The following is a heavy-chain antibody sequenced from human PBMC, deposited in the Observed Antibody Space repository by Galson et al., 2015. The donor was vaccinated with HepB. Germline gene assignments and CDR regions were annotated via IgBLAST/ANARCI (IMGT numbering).Heavy chain of an antibody. Sequence: SLRLSCAASTFIFSTYSMNWVRQAPGKGLEWVSYISSSSTTIYYADSVKGRFTISRDNAKSSLYLQMNSLRAEDTALYYCARAALGWFDPWGQGTQVTVSS. V-gene: IGHV3-48*04. CDR3: ARAALGWFDP. D-gene: IGHD6-25*01. CDR2: ISSSSTTI. J-gene: IGHJ5*02. CDR1: TFIFSTYS.